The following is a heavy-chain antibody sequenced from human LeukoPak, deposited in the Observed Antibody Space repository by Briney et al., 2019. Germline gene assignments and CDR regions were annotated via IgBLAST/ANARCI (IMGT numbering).Heavy chain of an antibody. D-gene: IGHD3-10*01. V-gene: IGHV3-23*01. J-gene: IGHJ6*02. Sequence: GGSLRLSCAASGFTFSSYAMSWVRQAPGKGLEWVSAISGSGGSTYYADSVKGRFTISRDNSKNTLYLQMNSLRAEDTAVYYCAKDQYYGSGSYYAYYYYGMDVWGQGTTVTVSS. CDR2: ISGSGGST. CDR3: AKDQYYGSGSYYAYYYYGMDV. CDR1: GFTFSSYA.